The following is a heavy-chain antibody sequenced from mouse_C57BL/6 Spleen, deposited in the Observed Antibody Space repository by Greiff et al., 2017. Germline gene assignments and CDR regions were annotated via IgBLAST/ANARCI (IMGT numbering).Heavy chain of an antibody. V-gene: IGHV1-59*01. CDR3: ARALYGNYEAWFAY. Sequence: VQLQQPGPELVRPGTSVKLSCKASGYPFTSYWMHWVKQRPGQGLEWIGVIDPSDSYTNYNQKFKGKATLTVDTSSSTAYMQLSSLTSEDSAVYYCARALYGNYEAWFAYWGQGTLVTVSA. CDR2: IDPSDSYT. J-gene: IGHJ3*01. D-gene: IGHD2-1*01. CDR1: GYPFTSYW.